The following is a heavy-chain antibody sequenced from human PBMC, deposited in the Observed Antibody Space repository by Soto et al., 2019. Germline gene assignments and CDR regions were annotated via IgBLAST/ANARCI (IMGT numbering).Heavy chain of an antibody. Sequence: PSQTLSLPCTVSDGSISDHGCSWIRQQTGKGLEWIGFIYYSGSANYNPSLKSRVTISVDTSKNQFSLKLNSMTAADTAVYYCARHNYGSGSTYFDYWGQGTLVTVSS. CDR2: IYYSGSA. D-gene: IGHD3-10*01. CDR3: ARHNYGSGSTYFDY. CDR1: DGSISDHG. V-gene: IGHV4-59*08. J-gene: IGHJ4*02.